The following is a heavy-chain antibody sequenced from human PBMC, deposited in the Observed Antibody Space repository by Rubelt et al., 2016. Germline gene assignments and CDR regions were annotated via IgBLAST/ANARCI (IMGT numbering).Heavy chain of an antibody. CDR2: ISGSGGST. CDR3: AKTVGEYYYYYGMDV. Sequence: GGSLRLSCSASGFIFSTYWMTWVRQAPGKGLEWVSSISGSGGSTYYADSVKGRFTISRDNSKDTLALQMNSLRADDTAVYYCAKTVGEYYYYYGMDVWGQGTTVTVSS. V-gene: IGHV3-23*01. CDR1: GFIFSTYW. J-gene: IGHJ6*02. D-gene: IGHD3-10*01.